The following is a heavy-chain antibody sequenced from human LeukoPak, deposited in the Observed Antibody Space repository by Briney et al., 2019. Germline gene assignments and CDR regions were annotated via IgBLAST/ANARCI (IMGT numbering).Heavy chain of an antibody. Sequence: SETLSLTCTVSGGSISSGSYYWSWIRQPAGKGLEWIGRIYSSGSTNYNPSLKSRVTISVDTSKNQFSLKQSSVTAADTAVYYCASEQSYYDFWSGYYTYWFDPWGQGTLVTVSS. V-gene: IGHV4-61*02. CDR3: ASEQSYYDFWSGYYTYWFDP. CDR1: GGSISSGSYY. CDR2: IYSSGST. D-gene: IGHD3-3*01. J-gene: IGHJ5*02.